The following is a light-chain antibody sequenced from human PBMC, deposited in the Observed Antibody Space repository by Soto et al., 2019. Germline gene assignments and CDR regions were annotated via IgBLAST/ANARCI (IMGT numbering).Light chain of an antibody. V-gene: IGLV2-8*01. Sequence: QSALTQPPSASGSPGQSVTISCTGTSSDVGAYKYVSWYQQYPGKAPKLMIYEVSKRPSGVPDRFSGSKSGNTASLTVSGLQAEDEADYYGTSYVGSDIWVFGGGTKVTFL. J-gene: IGLJ3*02. CDR3: TSYVGSDIWV. CDR2: EVS. CDR1: SSDVGAYKY.